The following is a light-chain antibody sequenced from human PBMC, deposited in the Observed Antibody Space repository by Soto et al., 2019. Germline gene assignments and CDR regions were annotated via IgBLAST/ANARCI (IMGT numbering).Light chain of an antibody. CDR2: DVN. Sequence: QSALTQPASVSGSPGQSITISCTGTSSDVGAYNYVSWCQHHPGKAPKLIIYDVNNRPSGVSNRFSGSKSGDTASLTISGLQADGEAYYYCTSYTTSSTGVFGGGTKVTVL. CDR1: SSDVGAYNY. CDR3: TSYTTSSTGV. J-gene: IGLJ3*02. V-gene: IGLV2-14*03.